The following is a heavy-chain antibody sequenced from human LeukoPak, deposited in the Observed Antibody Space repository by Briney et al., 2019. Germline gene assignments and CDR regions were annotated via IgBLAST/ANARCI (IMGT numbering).Heavy chain of an antibody. CDR3: ARVSSIAVAGTRVGAFDI. CDR2: ISSSSSYI. D-gene: IGHD6-19*01. J-gene: IGHJ3*02. V-gene: IGHV3-21*01. Sequence: PGGSLRLSCAASGFTFSSYSMNWVRQAPGKGLEWVSSISSSSSYIYYADSVKGRFTISRDNAKNSLYLQMNSLRAEDTAVYYCARVSSIAVAGTRVGAFDIWGQGTMVTVSS. CDR1: GFTFSSYS.